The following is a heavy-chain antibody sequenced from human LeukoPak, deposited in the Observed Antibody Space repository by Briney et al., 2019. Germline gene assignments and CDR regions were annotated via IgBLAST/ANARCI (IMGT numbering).Heavy chain of an antibody. Sequence: SETLSLTCTVSGGSISSGYYWGWIRQPPGKGLEWIGSIYHSGSTYYNPSLKSRVTISVDTSKNQFSLKLSSVTAADTAVYYCARELRYDNSDSGAFWGQGTVVTVSS. CDR1: GGSISSGYY. J-gene: IGHJ3*01. CDR2: IYHSGST. CDR3: ARELRYDNSDSGAF. D-gene: IGHD3-22*01. V-gene: IGHV4-38-2*02.